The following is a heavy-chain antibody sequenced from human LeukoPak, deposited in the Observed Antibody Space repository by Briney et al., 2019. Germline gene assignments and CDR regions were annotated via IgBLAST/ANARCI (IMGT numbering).Heavy chain of an antibody. J-gene: IGHJ4*02. CDR1: GFTFSSYA. Sequence: GRSLRLSCAASGFTFSSYAMHWVRQAPGEGLEWVAVISYDGSNKYYADSVKGRFTISRDNSKNTLYLQMNSLRAEDTAVYYCARAGLRYYDSSGYYSAYWGQGTLVTVSS. D-gene: IGHD3-22*01. V-gene: IGHV3-30-3*01. CDR2: ISYDGSNK. CDR3: ARAGLRYYDSSGYYSAY.